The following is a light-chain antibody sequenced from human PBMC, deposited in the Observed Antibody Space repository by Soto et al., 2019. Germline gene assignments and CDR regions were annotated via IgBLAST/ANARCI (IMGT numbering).Light chain of an antibody. V-gene: IGKV3-20*01. Sequence: DIVLTLSPGTLSLSPGERATFSHRASQSVSSSYLAWYQQKPGRTPRLLVSSVSTRATGIPDRFSGSGSGTDFTLTISRLEPEDFAVYYCQHYGSSPPLYTFGQGTKLEIK. CDR1: QSVSSSY. CDR3: QHYGSSPPLYT. CDR2: SVS. J-gene: IGKJ2*01.